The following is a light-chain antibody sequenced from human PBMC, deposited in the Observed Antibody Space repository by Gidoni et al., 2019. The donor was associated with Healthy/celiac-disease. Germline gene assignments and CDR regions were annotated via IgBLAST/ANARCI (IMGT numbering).Light chain of an antibody. CDR1: SSDVGGYNY. V-gene: IGLV2-11*01. CDR3: CSYAGSYVV. CDR2: DVS. J-gene: IGLJ2*01. Sequence: QSALTQPRTVSGSPGQSVTISCTGTSSDVGGYNYVSWYQQHPGKAPKLMLYDVSKRPSGVPDRFSGSKSGNPASLTISGLQAEDEADYYCCSYAGSYVVFGGGTKLTVL.